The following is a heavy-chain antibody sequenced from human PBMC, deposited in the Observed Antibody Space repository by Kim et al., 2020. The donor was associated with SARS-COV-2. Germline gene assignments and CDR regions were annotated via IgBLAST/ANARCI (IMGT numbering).Heavy chain of an antibody. J-gene: IGHJ4*02. V-gene: IGHV3-21*01. D-gene: IGHD5-12*01. CDR2: ISSSSSYI. CDR3: ARDGSIYDPLDY. Sequence: GGSLRLSCAASGFTFSSYSMNWVRQAPGKGLEWVSSISSSSSYIYYADSVKGRFTISRDNAKNSLYLQMNSLRAEDTAVYYCARDGSIYDPLDYWGQGTLVTVSS. CDR1: GFTFSSYS.